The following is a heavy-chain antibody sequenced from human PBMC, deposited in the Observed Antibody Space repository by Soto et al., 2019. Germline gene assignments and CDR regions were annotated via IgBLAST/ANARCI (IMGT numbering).Heavy chain of an antibody. V-gene: IGHV3-30*18. CDR1: RFTFTSCA. CDR3: VKDRSDTWSFDY. D-gene: IGHD2-8*02. J-gene: IGHJ4*02. Sequence: SLILSCVASRFTFTSCAMHWVRQVPGKGLEWLDVVXPDGSXYTYGDSVKGXXSISRDNXXKTLPLHMNSLRPQETPVYYCVKDRSDTWSFDYCGQETLATVSS. CDR2: VXPDGSXY.